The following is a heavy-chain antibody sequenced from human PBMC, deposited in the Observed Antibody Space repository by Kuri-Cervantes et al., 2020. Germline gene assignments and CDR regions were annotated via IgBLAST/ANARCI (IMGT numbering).Heavy chain of an antibody. D-gene: IGHD3-3*02. CDR2: ISSSSSTI. J-gene: IGHJ6*02. CDR3: ARELARNYYYGMDV. V-gene: IGHV3-11*01. CDR1: GFTFSDSW. Sequence: GESLKISCAASGFTFSDSWMDWIRQAPGKGLEWVSYISSSSSTIYYADSVKGRFTISRDNAKNSLYLQMNSLRAEDTAVYYCARELARNYYYGMDVWGQGTTVTVSS.